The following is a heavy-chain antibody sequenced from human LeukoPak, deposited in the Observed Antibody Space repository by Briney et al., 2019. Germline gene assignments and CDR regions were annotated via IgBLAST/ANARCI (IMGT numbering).Heavy chain of an antibody. J-gene: IGHJ4*02. CDR3: AREGYPYHPLDY. Sequence: PPETGSPTSRVSGGANTNTNHWAWVRQPPGKGLEWIGEVNLQGSTNYNLFHLGRVTISVDTSENHISLELTSVTAADTAVYYCAREGYPYHPLDYLGQG. CDR1: GGANTNTNH. CDR2: VNLQGST. D-gene: IGHD1-14*01. V-gene: IGHV4-4*03.